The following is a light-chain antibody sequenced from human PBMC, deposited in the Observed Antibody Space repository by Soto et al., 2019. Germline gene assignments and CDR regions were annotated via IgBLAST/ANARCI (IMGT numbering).Light chain of an antibody. CDR1: QAISNF. Sequence: DIQMTQSPPSLSASVGDRVTITCRASQAISNFVAWYQQKPGKAPSLLIYEASTLQSGVPSRFSGRGSGTDFTLTISSLQPEDVATYFCQNYNGAPYAFGQGTKLEIK. CDR2: EAS. J-gene: IGKJ2*01. V-gene: IGKV1-27*01. CDR3: QNYNGAPYA.